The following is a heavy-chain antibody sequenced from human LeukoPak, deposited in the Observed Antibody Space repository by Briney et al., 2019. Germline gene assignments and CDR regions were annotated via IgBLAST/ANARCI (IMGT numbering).Heavy chain of an antibody. J-gene: IGHJ4*02. V-gene: IGHV3-23*01. Sequence: GGSQRLSCAASGFTFSSYAMSWVRQTPEKGLEWVSGIVGRGDSTHYADSVKGRFTISRDNSKNTMYLQMNSLRAEDTAVYYCAKALGGELAVLVYWGQGTLVTVSS. CDR3: AKALGGELAVLVY. D-gene: IGHD3-16*01. CDR1: GFTFSSYA. CDR2: IVGRGDST.